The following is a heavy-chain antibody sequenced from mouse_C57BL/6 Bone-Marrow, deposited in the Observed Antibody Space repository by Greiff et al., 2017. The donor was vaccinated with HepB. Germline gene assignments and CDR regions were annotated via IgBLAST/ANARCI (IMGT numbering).Heavy chain of an antibody. J-gene: IGHJ2*01. CDR1: GFTFSSYT. CDR2: ISGGGGNT. Sequence: DVMLVESGGGLVKPGGSLKLSCAASGFTFSSYTMSWVRQTPEKRLEWVATISGGGGNTYYPDSVKGRFTISRDNAKNTLYLQMSSLRSEDTALYYCIGSSLDDYWGQGTTLTVSS. D-gene: IGHD1-1*01. CDR3: IGSSLDDY. V-gene: IGHV5-9*01.